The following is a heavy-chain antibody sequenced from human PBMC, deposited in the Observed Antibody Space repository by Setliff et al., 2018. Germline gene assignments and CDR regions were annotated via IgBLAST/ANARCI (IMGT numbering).Heavy chain of an antibody. CDR3: ARVGIVGGGYFDF. J-gene: IGHJ4*02. Sequence: PGGSLRLSCATSGFAFSGYGMHRVRQAPGKGLEWVSYISATSNTIYYADSVKGRFTISRDSAKNSLYLQMNSLRPEDTAVYYCARVGIVGGGYFDFWGQGTLVTVSS. CDR1: GFAFSGYG. D-gene: IGHD3-16*01. CDR2: ISATSNTI. V-gene: IGHV3-48*01.